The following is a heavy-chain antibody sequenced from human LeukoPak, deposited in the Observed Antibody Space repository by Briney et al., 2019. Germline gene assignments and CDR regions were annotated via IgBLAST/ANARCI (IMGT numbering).Heavy chain of an antibody. Sequence: ASVKVSFKASGYTFTSYGISWVRQAPGQGLEWMGWISAYNGNTNYAQKLQGRVTMTTDTSTSTAYMELRSLRSDDTAVYYCARDALQYQLLYPNWFDPWGQGTLVTVSS. J-gene: IGHJ5*02. CDR1: GYTFTSYG. V-gene: IGHV1-18*01. D-gene: IGHD2-2*02. CDR3: ARDALQYQLLYPNWFDP. CDR2: ISAYNGNT.